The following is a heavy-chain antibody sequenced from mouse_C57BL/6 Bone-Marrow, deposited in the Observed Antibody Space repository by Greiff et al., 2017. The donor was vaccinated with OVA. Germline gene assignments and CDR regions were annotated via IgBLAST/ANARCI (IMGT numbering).Heavy chain of an antibody. D-gene: IGHD3-2*02. J-gene: IGHJ3*01. CDR2: INPNNGGT. Sequence: VQLKESGPELVKPGASVKISCKASGYTFTDYYMNWVKQSHGKSLEWIGDINPNNGGTSYNQKFKGKATLTVDKSSSTAYMELRSLTSEDSAVYYCASPYSSGYGWFAYWGQGTLVTVSA. CDR1: GYTFTDYY. CDR3: ASPYSSGYGWFAY. V-gene: IGHV1-26*01.